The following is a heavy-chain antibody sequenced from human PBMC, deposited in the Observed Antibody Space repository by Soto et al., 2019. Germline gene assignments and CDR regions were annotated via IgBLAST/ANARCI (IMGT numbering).Heavy chain of an antibody. V-gene: IGHV4-31*03. D-gene: IGHD1-7*01. CDR3: ARTGITGTTRWFDP. CDR2: IYYSGST. J-gene: IGHJ5*02. CDR1: GGSISSCGYY. Sequence: SETLSLTFTVSGGSISSCGYYWSWIRQHPGKGLEWIGYIYYSGSTYYNPSLKSRVTISVDTSKNQFSLKLSSVTAADTAVYYCARTGITGTTRWFDPWGQGTLVTVSS.